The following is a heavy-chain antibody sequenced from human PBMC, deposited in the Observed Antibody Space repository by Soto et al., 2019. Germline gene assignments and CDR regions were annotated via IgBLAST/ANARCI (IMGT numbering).Heavy chain of an antibody. V-gene: IGHV3-21*01. CDR1: GFTFDDYA. Sequence: PGGSLRLSCAASGFTFDDYAMHWVRQVPGKGLEWVSSISSSSSHIYYADSVKGRFTISRDNAKNSLYLQMNSLRAEDTAVYYCARVVTLAAAGTGYYYYYGMDVWGQGTTVTVAS. CDR2: ISSSSSHI. CDR3: ARVVTLAAAGTGYYYYYGMDV. D-gene: IGHD6-13*01. J-gene: IGHJ6*02.